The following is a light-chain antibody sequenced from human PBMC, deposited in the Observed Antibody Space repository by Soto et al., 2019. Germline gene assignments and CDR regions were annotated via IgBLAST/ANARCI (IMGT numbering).Light chain of an antibody. Sequence: QSALSQPASVSGSPGQSITSSCTGTSSDVGGFEYVSWYQHQPGKAPKLIIYDVTKRPPGVSNRFSGSKSGNTASLTISGIQAEDEGDYYCGSITRSSTSVFGTGTKLTVL. V-gene: IGLV2-14*01. CDR2: DVT. CDR1: SSDVGGFEY. CDR3: GSITRSSTSV. J-gene: IGLJ1*01.